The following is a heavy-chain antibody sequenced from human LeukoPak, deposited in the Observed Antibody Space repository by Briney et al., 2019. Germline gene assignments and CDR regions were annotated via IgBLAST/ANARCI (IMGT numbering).Heavy chain of an antibody. CDR1: GGSISSSTYY. V-gene: IGHV4-31*03. D-gene: IGHD5-24*01. J-gene: IGHJ4*02. CDR3: VEAPNPYYFDD. Sequence: SQTLSLTCTVSGGSISSSTYYWNWIRQYPGKGLEWIGYIYNSGTTYYNPSLKSRVTISVDTSKNQFSLKLNSMSAADTAVYYCVEAPNPYYFDDRGQGTLVTVSS. CDR2: IYNSGTT.